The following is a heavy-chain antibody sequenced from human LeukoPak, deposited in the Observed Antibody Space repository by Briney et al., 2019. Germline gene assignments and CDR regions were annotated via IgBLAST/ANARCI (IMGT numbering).Heavy chain of an antibody. Sequence: KTSETLSLTCAVYGGSFSGYYWGWIRQPPGKGLEWIGSMYYSGSTYYNPSLKSRVTISVDTSKNQFSLKLSSVTAADTAVYYCLIVGAMGRVDYWGQGTLVTVSS. CDR1: GGSFSGYY. CDR2: MYYSGST. J-gene: IGHJ4*02. V-gene: IGHV4-39*01. CDR3: LIVGAMGRVDY. D-gene: IGHD1-26*01.